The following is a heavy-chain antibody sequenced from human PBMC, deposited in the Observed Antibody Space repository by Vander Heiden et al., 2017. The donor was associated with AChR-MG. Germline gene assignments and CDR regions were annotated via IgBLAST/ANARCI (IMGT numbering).Heavy chain of an antibody. Sequence: EVQLVESGGGLVQPGGSLRLSCAAPGFTFSSYWMSWVRQAPGKGLEWVANIKQDGSEKYYVDSVKGRFTISRDNAKNSLYLQMNSLRAEDTAVYYCARDLLGAAGTFVVYGMDVWGQGTTVTVSS. CDR2: IKQDGSEK. CDR3: ARDLLGAAGTFVVYGMDV. J-gene: IGHJ6*02. V-gene: IGHV3-7*01. D-gene: IGHD6-13*01. CDR1: GFTFSSYW.